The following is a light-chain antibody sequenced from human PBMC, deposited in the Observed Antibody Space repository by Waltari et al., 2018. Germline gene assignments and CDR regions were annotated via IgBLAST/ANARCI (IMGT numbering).Light chain of an antibody. CDR3: SAWDFSLSDWV. CDR2: RKN. J-gene: IGLJ3*02. V-gene: IGLV10-54*01. Sequence: QAGLTQPPSVSKGLRQTATLTCTGNTDNVGNEGAAWLQQHQGHPPKLLSDRKNNRPAVIAESVASAMSGNTASLTNTGLQPEDEADYYCSAWDFSLSDWVFGGGTKLTVL. CDR1: TDNVGNEG.